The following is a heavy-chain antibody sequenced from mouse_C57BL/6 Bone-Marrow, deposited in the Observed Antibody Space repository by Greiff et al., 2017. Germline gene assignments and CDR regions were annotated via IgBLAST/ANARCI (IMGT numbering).Heavy chain of an antibody. CDR1: GYTFTSYW. CDR3: ASHYDYATWLAY. V-gene: IGHV1-64*01. J-gene: IGHJ3*01. D-gene: IGHD2-4*01. Sequence: QVQLQQPGAELVKPGASVKLSCKASGYTFTSYWMHWVKQRPGQGLEWIGMIHPNSGSTNYNEKFKSKARLTVDKSTNTAYMQLSSLTSEDSAVYYCASHYDYATWLAYWGQGTLVTVSA. CDR2: IHPNSGST.